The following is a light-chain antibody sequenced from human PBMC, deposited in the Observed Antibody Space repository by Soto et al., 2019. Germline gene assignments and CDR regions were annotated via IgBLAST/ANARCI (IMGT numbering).Light chain of an antibody. V-gene: IGKV3-20*01. CDR2: GAS. Sequence: MVMTQSPATLSVSPGERATLSCRASQSVSSSYLAWYQQKPGQAPRLLIYGASSRATGIPDRFSGSGSGTDFTLTISRLEPEDFAVYYCQQYGSSPRTFGQGTKV. J-gene: IGKJ1*01. CDR3: QQYGSSPRT. CDR1: QSVSSSY.